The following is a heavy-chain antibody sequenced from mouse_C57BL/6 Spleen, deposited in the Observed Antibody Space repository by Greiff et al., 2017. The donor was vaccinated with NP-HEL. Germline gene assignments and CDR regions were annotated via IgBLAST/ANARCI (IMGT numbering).Heavy chain of an antibody. V-gene: IGHV5-9-1*02. D-gene: IGHD2-4*01. CDR3: TRDYDDRYAMDY. CDR1: GFTFSSYA. J-gene: IGHJ4*01. CDR2: ISSGGDYI. Sequence: EVKLVESGEGLVKPGGSLKLSCAASGFTFSSYAMSWVRQTPEKRLEWVAYISSGGDYIYYADTVKGRFTISRDNARNTLYLQMSSLKSEDTAMYYCTRDYDDRYAMDYWGQGTSVTVSS.